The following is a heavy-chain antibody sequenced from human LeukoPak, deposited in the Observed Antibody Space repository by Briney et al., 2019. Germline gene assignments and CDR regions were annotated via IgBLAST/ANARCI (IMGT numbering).Heavy chain of an antibody. Sequence: GGSLRLSCAASGFTVSSNYMSWVRQAPGKGLEWVSVIYSGGSTYYADSVKGRFTISRDNSKNTLYLQMNSLRAEDTAVYYCAKDYYYGSGSYPSDYWGQGTLVTVSS. CDR3: AKDYYYGSGSYPSDY. J-gene: IGHJ4*02. CDR2: IYSGGST. CDR1: GFTVSSNY. D-gene: IGHD3-10*01. V-gene: IGHV3-53*01.